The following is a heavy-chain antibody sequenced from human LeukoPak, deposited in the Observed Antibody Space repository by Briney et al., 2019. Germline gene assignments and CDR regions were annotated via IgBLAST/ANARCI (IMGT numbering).Heavy chain of an antibody. CDR2: ISGYNGNR. CDR3: ARDQCSSTSCYVGESIFDY. V-gene: IGHV1-18*01. CDR1: GYIFSHYG. J-gene: IGHJ4*02. D-gene: IGHD2-2*01. Sequence: AAVKVSCKTSGYIFSHYGISWVRQAPGQGPEWMGWISGYNGNRNYAQSVQGRVTMTTDTATSTAYMDLRSLTSDDRAVYYCARDQCSSTSCYVGESIFDYWGQGTLVTVSS.